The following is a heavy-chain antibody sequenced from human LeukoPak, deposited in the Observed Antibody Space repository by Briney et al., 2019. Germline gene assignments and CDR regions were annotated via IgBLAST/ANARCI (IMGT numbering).Heavy chain of an antibody. CDR3: ARVLNGMVVAS. CDR2: IYYSGST. J-gene: IGHJ4*02. CDR1: GGSISSYY. D-gene: IGHD2-15*01. Sequence: PSETLSLTCTVSGGSISSYYWSWIRQPPGKGLEWIGYIYYSGSTNYNPSLKSRVTISIDTSKNQFSLKLSFVTAADTAVYYCARVLNGMVVASWGQGTLVTVSS. V-gene: IGHV4-59*01.